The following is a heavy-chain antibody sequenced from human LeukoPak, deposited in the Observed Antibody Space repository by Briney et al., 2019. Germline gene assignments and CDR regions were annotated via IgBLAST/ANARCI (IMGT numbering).Heavy chain of an antibody. J-gene: IGHJ4*02. CDR1: GFSFSDYN. V-gene: IGHV3-30*18. Sequence: GGSLRLSCAASGFSFSDYNMHWVRQAPGKGLEWMSVISYHGINEYYADSVKGRFTISRDNSKSMLHLQMNSLRPEDTAVYYCAKVRWDNSGWYYLDTWGQGTLLTVSS. D-gene: IGHD6-19*01. CDR3: AKVRWDNSGWYYLDT. CDR2: ISYHGINE.